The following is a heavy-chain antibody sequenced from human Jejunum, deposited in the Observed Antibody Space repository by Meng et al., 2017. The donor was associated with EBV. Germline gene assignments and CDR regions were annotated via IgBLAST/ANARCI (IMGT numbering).Heavy chain of an antibody. CDR3: ARASSERLLDY. CDR2: INQVGST. Sequence: QRQLQGWGPGRGKPSGTLSLTCAVSTDFISSYEWWSWVRQPPGKGLEWLGEINQVGSTYYNPSLKSRVTISIDTSKRQFSLRLNSMTAADTAVYYCARASSERLLDYWGQGTLVTVSS. V-gene: IGHV4-4*02. D-gene: IGHD1-14*01. CDR1: TDFISSYEW. J-gene: IGHJ4*02.